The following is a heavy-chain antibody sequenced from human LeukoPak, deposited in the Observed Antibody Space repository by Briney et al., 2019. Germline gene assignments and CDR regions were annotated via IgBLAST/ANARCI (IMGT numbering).Heavy chain of an antibody. Sequence: GGSLRLSCAASGFTFSSYEMNWVRQAPGKGLEWVSYISSSGSTIYYADSVKGRFTISRDNAKNSLYLQMNSLRAEDTAVYYCAREHCSGGSCYYFYFDYWGQGTLVTVSS. CDR2: ISSSGSTI. V-gene: IGHV3-48*03. D-gene: IGHD2-15*01. J-gene: IGHJ4*02. CDR3: AREHCSGGSCYYFYFDY. CDR1: GFTFSSYE.